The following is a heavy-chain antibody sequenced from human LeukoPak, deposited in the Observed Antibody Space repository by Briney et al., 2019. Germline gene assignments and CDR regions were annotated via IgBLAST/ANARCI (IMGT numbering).Heavy chain of an antibody. V-gene: IGHV3-30*07. D-gene: IGHD6-13*01. CDR3: AKGSLGSWYYFDH. J-gene: IGHJ4*02. CDR1: GFTFSSYA. Sequence: GGSLRLSCAASGFTFSSYAMHWVRQAPGKGLEWVAVISYDGSNKYYADSVKGRFTIFRDNSKNTLYLQMNSLRAEDTAVYYCAKGSLGSWYYFDHWGQGTLVTVSS. CDR2: ISYDGSNK.